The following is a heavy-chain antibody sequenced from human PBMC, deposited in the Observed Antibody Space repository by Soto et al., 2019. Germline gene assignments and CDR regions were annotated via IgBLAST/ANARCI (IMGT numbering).Heavy chain of an antibody. J-gene: IGHJ4*02. V-gene: IGHV1-69*13. Sequence: SVKVSCKASGYTFTSYYMHWVRQAPGQGLEWMGGIIPIFGTANCAQKFQGRVTITANESTSTAYMELSSLRSEDTAVDYCAREDDDCGRTSGPRGVSWGQGTLVT. CDR1: GYTFTSYY. CDR3: AREDDDCGRTSGPRGVS. CDR2: IIPIFGTA. D-gene: IGHD2-15*01.